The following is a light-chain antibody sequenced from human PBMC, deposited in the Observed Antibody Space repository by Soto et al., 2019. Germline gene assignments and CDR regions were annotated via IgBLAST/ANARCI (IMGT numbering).Light chain of an antibody. Sequence: IVLTQSPSTLSVSPGERAPLSCMASQSVSSNLAWYQHKPGQAPRLLIYDASKRTTGIPARFSGSGSGTDFTLSISSLEPEDFAVYYCQQRTDWPPWTFGQGTKVDI. CDR2: DAS. J-gene: IGKJ1*01. CDR1: QSVSSN. V-gene: IGKV3-11*01. CDR3: QQRTDWPPWT.